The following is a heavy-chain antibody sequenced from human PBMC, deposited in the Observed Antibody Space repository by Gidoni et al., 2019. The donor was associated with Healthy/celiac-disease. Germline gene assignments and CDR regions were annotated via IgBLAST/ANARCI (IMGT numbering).Heavy chain of an antibody. J-gene: IGHJ5*02. V-gene: IGHV4-34*01. CDR1: RGSFSGYY. Sequence: QVQLQQWGAGLLKPSETLSLTCAVYRGSFSGYYWSWIRQPPGKGLEWIGEINHSGSTNYNPSLKSRVTISVDTSKNQFSLKLSSVTAADTAVYYCAREVLPAAPFDPWGQGTLVTVSS. CDR3: AREVLPAAPFDP. D-gene: IGHD2-2*01. CDR2: INHSGST.